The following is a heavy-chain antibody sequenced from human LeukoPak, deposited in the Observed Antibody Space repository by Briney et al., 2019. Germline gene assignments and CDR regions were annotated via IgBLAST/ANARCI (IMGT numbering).Heavy chain of an antibody. CDR2: INPNSGGT. J-gene: IGHJ6*03. CDR1: GDTFTGYY. V-gene: IGHV1-2*02. D-gene: IGHD5-18*01. CDR3: ASSGYSYGLYYYYYMDV. Sequence: ASVKVSCKASGDTFTGYYMHWVRQAPGQGLEWMGWINPNSGGTNYAQKFQGRITMTRNTSISTAYMELSSLRSEDTAVYYCASSGYSYGLYYYYYMDVWGKGTTVTISS.